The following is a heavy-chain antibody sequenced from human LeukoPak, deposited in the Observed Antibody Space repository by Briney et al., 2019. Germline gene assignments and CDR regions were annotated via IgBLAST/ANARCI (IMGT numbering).Heavy chain of an antibody. CDR3: AKGLHGGVGYGVDV. CDR1: GFIFTNYF. J-gene: IGHJ6*02. CDR2: ISGTGGRT. Sequence: GGSLRLSCAASGFIFTNYFMSWVRQAPGKGLEWVSSISGTGGRTYSADSVKGRFTISRDNSKNTLYLQMKNLRVEHTAVYYCAKGLHGGVGYGVDVWGQGTTVSVSS. D-gene: IGHD3-16*01. V-gene: IGHV3-23*01.